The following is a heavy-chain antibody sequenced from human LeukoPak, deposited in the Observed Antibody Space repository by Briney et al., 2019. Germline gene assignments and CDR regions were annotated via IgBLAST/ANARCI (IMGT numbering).Heavy chain of an antibody. Sequence: GGSLRLSCSACGFTFSDYYKSWIRQAPGKGLEWISYISSSGSTIYYADSVKGRFTISRDNSENTLYLQMNSLRVEDTAVYYCAKVFIRYCSSTSCDALDLWGLGTMVTVSS. D-gene: IGHD2-2*01. V-gene: IGHV3-11*04. J-gene: IGHJ3*01. CDR2: ISSSGSTI. CDR3: AKVFIRYCSSTSCDALDL. CDR1: GFTFSDYY.